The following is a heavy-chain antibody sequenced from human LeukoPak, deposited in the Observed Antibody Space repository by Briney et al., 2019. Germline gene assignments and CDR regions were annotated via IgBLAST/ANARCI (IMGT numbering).Heavy chain of an antibody. J-gene: IGHJ4*02. CDR1: GFTFSSYK. CDR2: ISTSGSPI. CDR3: ARRGFYDTSGYLFDH. D-gene: IGHD3-22*01. Sequence: GSLRLSCAASGFTFSSYKMNWVRQAPGKGLEWVSYISTSGSPIYYGNSVKGRFTISRDNAKNSLYLQMNSLRAEDTALYYCARRGFYDTSGYLFDHWGQGTLVTVSS. V-gene: IGHV3-48*03.